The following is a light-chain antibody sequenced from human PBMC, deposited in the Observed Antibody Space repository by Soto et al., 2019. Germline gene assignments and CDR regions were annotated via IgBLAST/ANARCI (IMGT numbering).Light chain of an antibody. CDR2: DAS. CDR1: QSISSW. J-gene: IGKJ1*01. V-gene: IGKV1-5*01. CDR3: QQYNSYSWT. Sequence: DIQMTQSPSTLSASVGDRVTITCRASQSISSWLAWYQQKPGKAAKLLIYDASSLESGVPSRFSGSGSGTEFTLTISRLQPDDFATYYCQQYNSYSWTFGQGTKVEIK.